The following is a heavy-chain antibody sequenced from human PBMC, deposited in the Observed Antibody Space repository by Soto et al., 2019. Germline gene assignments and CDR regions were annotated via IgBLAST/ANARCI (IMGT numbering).Heavy chain of an antibody. CDR2: IGTAGDT. CDR1: GFTFSSYD. J-gene: IGHJ3*01. D-gene: IGHD2-15*01. V-gene: IGHV3-13*01. Sequence: EVQLVESGGGLVQPGGSLRLACAASGFTFSSYDMHWVRQATGKGLEWVSAIGTAGDTYYPGSVQGRFTIYRENAKNSWYVQMNSRRAGDPAVYYCARAWWWLVNQYALDFWGHGTMVTVSS. CDR3: ARAWWWLVNQYALDF.